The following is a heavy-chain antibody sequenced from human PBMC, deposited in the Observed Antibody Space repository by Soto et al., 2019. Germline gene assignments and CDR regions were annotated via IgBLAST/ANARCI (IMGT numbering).Heavy chain of an antibody. CDR1: GFTFSNYA. J-gene: IGHJ6*02. Sequence: PGGSLRLSCAASGFTFSNYAMSWVRQAPGKGLEWVSAISGSGDSTFYADSVKGRFTISRDNSKSTLYLQMNSLRAEDTAEYYCAKVVGTPMVYDNYAMDVWGQGTTVTVS. D-gene: IGHD5-18*01. CDR3: AKVVGTPMVYDNYAMDV. CDR2: ISGSGDST. V-gene: IGHV3-23*01.